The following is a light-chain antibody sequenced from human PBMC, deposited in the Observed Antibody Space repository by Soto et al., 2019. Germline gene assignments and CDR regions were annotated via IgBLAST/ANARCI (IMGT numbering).Light chain of an antibody. Sequence: QSALTQPASVSGSPGQSITISCTGTSSDVGAYNYVSWYQHHPGKAPKLMIYDVTNRPSGVSFRFSGSKSGNKASLTISGIHAEDEADYYCRSYTTNSTPLFGGWRKHNVL. CDR1: SSDVGAYNY. V-gene: IGLV2-14*03. J-gene: IGLJ2*01. CDR2: DVT. CDR3: RSYTTNSTPL.